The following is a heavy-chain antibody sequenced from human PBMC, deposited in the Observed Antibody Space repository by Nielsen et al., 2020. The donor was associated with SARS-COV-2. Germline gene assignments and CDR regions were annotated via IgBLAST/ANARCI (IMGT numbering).Heavy chain of an antibody. CDR1: GLTFSNAY. CDR2: IKQDGSEK. J-gene: IGHJ3*02. V-gene: IGHV3-7*01. Sequence: GESLKISCVASGLTFSNAYMNWVRQAPGKGLEWVANIKQDGSEKYYVDSVKGRFTISRDNAKNSLYLQMNSLRAEDTAVYYCARDWDYYDSSGYYWDAFDIWGQGTMVTVSS. CDR3: ARDWDYYDSSGYYWDAFDI. D-gene: IGHD3-22*01.